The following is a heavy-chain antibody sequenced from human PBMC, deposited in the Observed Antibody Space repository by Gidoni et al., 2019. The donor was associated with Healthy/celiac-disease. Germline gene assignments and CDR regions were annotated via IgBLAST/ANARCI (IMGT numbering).Heavy chain of an antibody. Sequence: QVQLQQWGAGLLKPSETLSLTCAVYGGSFSGYYWSWIRQPPGKGLEWIGEINHSGSTNYNPSLKSRVTISVDTSKNQFSLKLSSVTAADTAVYYCARGGRKFIAAAGIGWFDPWGQGTLVTVSS. CDR1: GGSFSGYY. D-gene: IGHD6-13*01. CDR2: INHSGST. CDR3: ARGGRKFIAAAGIGWFDP. J-gene: IGHJ5*02. V-gene: IGHV4-34*01.